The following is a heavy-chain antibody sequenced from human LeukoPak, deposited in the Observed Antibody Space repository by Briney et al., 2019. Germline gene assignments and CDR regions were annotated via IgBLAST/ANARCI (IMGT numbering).Heavy chain of an antibody. Sequence: SQTLSLTCTVSGGSISSGGYYWSWIRQHPGKGLEWIGYIYYSGSTYYNPSLKSRVTISVDTSRNQFSLKLSSVTAADPAVYYCARDPMTTVTTNAFDIWGQGTMVTVSS. J-gene: IGHJ3*02. V-gene: IGHV4-31*03. CDR1: GGSISSGGYY. CDR3: ARDPMTTVTTNAFDI. CDR2: IYYSGST. D-gene: IGHD4-17*01.